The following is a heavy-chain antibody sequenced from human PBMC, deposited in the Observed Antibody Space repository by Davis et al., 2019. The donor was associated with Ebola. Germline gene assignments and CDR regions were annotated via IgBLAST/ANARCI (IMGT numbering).Heavy chain of an antibody. V-gene: IGHV3-9*01. J-gene: IGHJ6*02. Sequence: LSPTCTVSGGSISSYYWSWIRQPPGKGLEWVSGISWNSGSIGYADSVKGRFTISRDNAKNSLYLQMNSLRAEDTALYYCAKDISPAAAGTYYYYGMDVWGQGTTVTVSS. CDR3: AKDISPAAAGTYYYYGMDV. CDR2: ISWNSGSI. CDR1: GGSISSYY. D-gene: IGHD6-13*01.